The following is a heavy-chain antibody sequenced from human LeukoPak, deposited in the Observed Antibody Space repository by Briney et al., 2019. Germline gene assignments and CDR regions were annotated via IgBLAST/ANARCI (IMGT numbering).Heavy chain of an antibody. V-gene: IGHV1-3*01. CDR2: INAGNGNT. J-gene: IGHJ4*02. CDR3: ARAEWELLLFDY. CDR1: GYTFTSYA. D-gene: IGHD1-26*01. Sequence: ASVKVSCKASGYTFTSYAMHWVRQAPGQRREWMGWINAGNGNTKYSQKFQGRVTITSDTSASTAYMELSSLRSEDTAVYYCARAEWELLLFDYWGQGTLVTVSS.